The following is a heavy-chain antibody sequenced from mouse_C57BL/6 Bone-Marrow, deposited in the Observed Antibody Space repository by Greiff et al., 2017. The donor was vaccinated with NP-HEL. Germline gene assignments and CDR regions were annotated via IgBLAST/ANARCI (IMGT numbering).Heavy chain of an antibody. Sequence: VKLMESGAELAKPGASVKLSCKASGYTFTSYWMHWVKQRPGQGLEWIGYINPSSGYNKYNQKFKDKATLTADKSSTTAYMQLNSLTDEDSAVYYCARRRYYYGSSYYFDYWGQGTTLTVSS. V-gene: IGHV1-7*01. D-gene: IGHD1-1*01. J-gene: IGHJ2*01. CDR3: ARRRYYYGSSYYFDY. CDR1: GYTFTSYW. CDR2: INPSSGYN.